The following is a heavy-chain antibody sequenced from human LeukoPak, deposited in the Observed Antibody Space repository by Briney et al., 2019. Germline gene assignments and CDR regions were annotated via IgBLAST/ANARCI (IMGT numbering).Heavy chain of an antibody. CDR2: IYTSGST. J-gene: IGHJ4*02. CDR1: GGSISSYY. D-gene: IGHD6-13*01. Sequence: SETLSLTCTVSGGSISSYYWSWIRQPAGKGLEWIGRIYTSGSTNYNPSLKSRVTISVDTSKNPFSLKLSSVTAADTAAYYCASAYRIAAAGPAAYWGQGTLVTVSS. CDR3: ASAYRIAAAGPAAY. V-gene: IGHV4-4*07.